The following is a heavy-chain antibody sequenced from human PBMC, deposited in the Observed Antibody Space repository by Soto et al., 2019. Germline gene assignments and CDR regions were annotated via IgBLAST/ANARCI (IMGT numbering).Heavy chain of an antibody. Sequence: WGSLRLSCAASGFSFSDYSINWVRQAPGKGLEWVSSISSRVRFIYYADSLQGRLTISRDNAKNLVYLQMNSLRAEDTALYYCARVLGGVETDQITPCQPWGQGTKVTASS. J-gene: IGHJ1*01. CDR2: ISSRVRFI. CDR3: ARVLGGVETDQITPCQP. V-gene: IGHV3-21*06. D-gene: IGHD2-15*01. CDR1: GFSFSDYS.